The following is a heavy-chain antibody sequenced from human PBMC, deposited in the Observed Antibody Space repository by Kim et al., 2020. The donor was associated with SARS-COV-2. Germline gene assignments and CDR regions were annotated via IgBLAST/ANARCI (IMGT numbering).Heavy chain of an antibody. Sequence: SETLSLTCAVSGASISSSNWWSWVRQPPGKGLEWIGEIYHSGSTNYNPSLKSRVTISVDKSKNQFSLKLSSVTAADTAVYYCASLPYSSSHDYWGQGTLVTVSS. CDR1: GASISSSNW. CDR2: IYHSGST. V-gene: IGHV4-4*02. CDR3: ASLPYSSSHDY. D-gene: IGHD6-13*01. J-gene: IGHJ4*02.